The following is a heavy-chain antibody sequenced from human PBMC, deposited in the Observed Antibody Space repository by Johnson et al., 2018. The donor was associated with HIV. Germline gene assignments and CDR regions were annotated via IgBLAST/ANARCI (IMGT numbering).Heavy chain of an antibody. D-gene: IGHD6-6*01. CDR1: GLTFSSYG. V-gene: IGHV3-30*02. J-gene: IGHJ3*02. CDR2: IHYDGSNK. Sequence: RLSCAAPGLTFSSYGMHWVRQAPGKGLEWVAFIHYDGSNKYYADSVKGRFTISRDNSKNTLYLQMNSLRAEDTAVYYWARGAIKYSSSWLGAFDIWGQGTMVTVSS. CDR3: ARGAIKYSSSWLGAFDI.